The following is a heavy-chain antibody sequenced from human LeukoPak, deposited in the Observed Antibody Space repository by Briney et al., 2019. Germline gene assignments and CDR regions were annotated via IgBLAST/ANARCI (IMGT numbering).Heavy chain of an antibody. CDR3: AREDPQTTVPEGMDV. D-gene: IGHD4-17*01. CDR2: IYYSGTT. J-gene: IGHJ6*04. CDR1: GGSISYYY. V-gene: IGHV4-59*01. Sequence: PSETLSLTCTVSGGSISYYYRSWIRQPPGKGLERIGYIYYSGTTNYNPSLKSRVTISVDTSKNQFSLQLRSVTAADTAVYYCAREDPQTTVPEGMDVWGEGTTVTVSS.